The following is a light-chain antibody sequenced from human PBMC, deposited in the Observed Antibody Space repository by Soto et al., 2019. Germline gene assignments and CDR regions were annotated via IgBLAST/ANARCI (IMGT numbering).Light chain of an antibody. CDR3: QSYDSSLSGWV. J-gene: IGLJ3*02. V-gene: IGLV1-40*01. CDR2: GNG. Sequence: QSALTQPPSVSGAPGQRVTISCTGSSSNIGAGYVVHWYQQLPGTAPKLLIYGNGNRPSGVPDRFSGSKSGTSASLAITGLQAEDEADYYCQSYDSSLSGWVFGGGTKLTVL. CDR1: SSNIGAGYV.